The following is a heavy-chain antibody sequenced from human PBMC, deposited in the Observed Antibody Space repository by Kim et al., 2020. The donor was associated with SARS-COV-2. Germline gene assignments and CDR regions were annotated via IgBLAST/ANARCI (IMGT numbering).Heavy chain of an antibody. CDR1: GFTFGDYA. J-gene: IGHJ4*02. CDR3: AKDIGIAVAGKCCDY. Sequence: GGSLRLSCAASGFTFGDYAMHWVRQAPGKGLEWVSGISWNSGSIGYADSVKGRFTISRDNAKNSLYLQMNSLRAEDTALYYCAKDIGIAVAGKCCDYWGQGTLVTVSS. CDR2: ISWNSGSI. D-gene: IGHD6-19*01. V-gene: IGHV3-9*01.